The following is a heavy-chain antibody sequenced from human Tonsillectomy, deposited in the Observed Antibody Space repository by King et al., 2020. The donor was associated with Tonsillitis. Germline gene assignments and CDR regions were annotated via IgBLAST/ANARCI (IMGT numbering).Heavy chain of an antibody. V-gene: IGHV3-7*01. CDR1: GFTFSSSS. J-gene: IGHJ4*02. D-gene: IGHD6-19*01. Sequence: DVQLVESGGGLVQPGGSLRLSCAASGFTFSSSSMNWVRQAPGKGLAWVANINPDGSEKNYVDSVKGRLTISRDNAKNSLYLHMNSLRAEDTAVFYCVRRGGSGWPFGSWGQGTLVTVSS. CDR3: VRRGGSGWPFGS. CDR2: INPDGSEK.